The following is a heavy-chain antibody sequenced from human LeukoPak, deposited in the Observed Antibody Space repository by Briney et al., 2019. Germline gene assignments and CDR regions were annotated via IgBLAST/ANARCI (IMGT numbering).Heavy chain of an antibody. CDR2: IKSKTDGGTT. Sequence: GGSLRLSCAGSGFTFKDFWMSWVRQGPGKGLEWVGRIKSKTDGGTTDYAAPVKGRFTISRDDSKNTLYLQMNSLQTEDTAVYYCTTRITIEHWGQGTLVTVSS. D-gene: IGHD3-3*01. CDR1: GFTFKDFW. J-gene: IGHJ5*02. CDR3: TTRITIEH. V-gene: IGHV3-15*01.